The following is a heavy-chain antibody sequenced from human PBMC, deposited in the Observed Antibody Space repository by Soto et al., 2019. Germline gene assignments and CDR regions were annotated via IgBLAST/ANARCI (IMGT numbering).Heavy chain of an antibody. V-gene: IGHV4-31*03. Sequence: QVQLQESGPGLVKPSQTLSLTCTVSGGSISSGGYYWSWLRQHPGKGLEWIGYIYYSGSTYYNPSLKSRVTISVDTSKNQFTLKLSSVTAADTAVYYCARDRLPLSLGFRVVINGPYGMDVWGQGTTVTVSS. CDR3: ARDRLPLSLGFRVVINGPYGMDV. J-gene: IGHJ6*02. CDR2: IYYSGST. D-gene: IGHD3-3*01. CDR1: GGSISSGGYY.